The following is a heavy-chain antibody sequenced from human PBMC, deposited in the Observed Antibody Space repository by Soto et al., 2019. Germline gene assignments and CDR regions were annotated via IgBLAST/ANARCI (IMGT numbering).Heavy chain of an antibody. CDR2: IYHGGTT. CDR1: GYSIRSGSY. V-gene: IGHV4-38-2*02. CDR3: ARVHVMVVAGSTFDY. D-gene: IGHD6-19*01. J-gene: IGHJ4*01. Sequence: PSETLSLTCTVSGYSIRSGSYSAWIRQPPGKGPEWITSIYHGGTTFYNPSLKSRITISVDTSNNQFSLKLTSVTAADTAVYYCARVHVMVVAGSTFDYWGDGTLVTVSS.